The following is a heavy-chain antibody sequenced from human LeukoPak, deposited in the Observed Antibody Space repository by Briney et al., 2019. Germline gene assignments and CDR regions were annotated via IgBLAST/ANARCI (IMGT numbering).Heavy chain of an antibody. CDR1: GFTFSSYG. CDR3: TTDLYYYMDV. Sequence: KSGGSPRLSCAASGFTFSSYGMHWGRQAPGKGREWVGRIKSKTDGGTTDYAAPVKGRFTISRDDSKNTLYLQMNSLKTEDTAVYYCTTDLYYYMDVWGKGTTVTVSS. J-gene: IGHJ6*03. CDR2: IKSKTDGGTT. V-gene: IGHV3-15*01.